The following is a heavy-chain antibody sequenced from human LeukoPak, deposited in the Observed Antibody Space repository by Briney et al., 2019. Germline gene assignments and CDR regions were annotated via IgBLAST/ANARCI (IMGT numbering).Heavy chain of an antibody. D-gene: IGHD2-21*02. Sequence: PSETLSLTCTVSGGSISSSSYYWGWIRQPPGKGLEWIGSIYYSGSTYYNPSLKSRVTISVDTSKNQFSLKLSSVTAADTAVYYCARWEVVTAASDYWGQGTLVTVSS. V-gene: IGHV4-39*07. CDR2: IYYSGST. J-gene: IGHJ4*02. CDR3: ARWEVVTAASDY. CDR1: GGSISSSSYY.